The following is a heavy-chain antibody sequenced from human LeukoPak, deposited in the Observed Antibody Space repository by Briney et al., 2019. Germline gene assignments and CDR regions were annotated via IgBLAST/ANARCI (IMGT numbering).Heavy chain of an antibody. J-gene: IGHJ4*02. V-gene: IGHV4-59*08. CDR3: GRHATTVATLFEFDY. D-gene: IGHD4-17*01. CDR2: IDYSGST. Sequence: SETLSLTCTVSGGSISSYYWSWIRQPPGKGLEWIGYIDYSGSTYYNPSLKSRVTISVDTSKNQFSLKLSSVTAADTAVYYCGRHATTVATLFEFDYWGQGTLVTGSS. CDR1: GGSISSYY.